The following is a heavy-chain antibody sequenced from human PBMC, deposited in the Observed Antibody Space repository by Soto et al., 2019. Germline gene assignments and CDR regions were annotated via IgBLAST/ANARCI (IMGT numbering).Heavy chain of an antibody. D-gene: IGHD1-7*01. V-gene: IGHV1-69*12. Sequence: QVQLVQSGAEVKKPGSSVKVSCKASGGTCSSYAISWVRQAPGQGLEWMGGIIPIFGTANYAQKFQGRVTITADDSTSTAYMELSSLSSEDTAVYYCASDGITGTTWFDTWGQGTLVTVSS. CDR1: GGTCSSYA. J-gene: IGHJ5*02. CDR3: ASDGITGTTWFDT. CDR2: IIPIFGTA.